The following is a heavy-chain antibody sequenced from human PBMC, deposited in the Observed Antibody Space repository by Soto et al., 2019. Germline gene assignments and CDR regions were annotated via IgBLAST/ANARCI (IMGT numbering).Heavy chain of an antibody. D-gene: IGHD2-2*01. CDR3: AKRPASIITFDY. Sequence: RGSLRLYCAASGFTFSNYAMSWVRQAPGKGLEWVSTISGNGGSTYYADSVKGRFTISRDNSKNMLFLQINSLSDDDSAVYYCAKRPASIITFDYWGQGTPVTVSS. V-gene: IGHV3-23*01. CDR1: GFTFSNYA. J-gene: IGHJ4*02. CDR2: ISGNGGST.